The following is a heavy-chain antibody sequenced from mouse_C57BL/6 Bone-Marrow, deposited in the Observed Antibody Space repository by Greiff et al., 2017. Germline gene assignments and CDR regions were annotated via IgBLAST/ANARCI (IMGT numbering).Heavy chain of an antibody. D-gene: IGHD3-3*01. CDR2: INYDGSST. CDR1: GFTFSDYY. Sequence: EVQLVESEGGLVQPGSSMKLSCTASGFTFSDYYMAWVRQVPEKGLEWVANINYDGSSTYYLASLKSRFIISRDNAKNILYLQMSSLQSEDTATXSCARDGGWDYFDYWGQGTTLTVSS. J-gene: IGHJ2*01. CDR3: ARDGGWDYFDY. V-gene: IGHV5-16*01.